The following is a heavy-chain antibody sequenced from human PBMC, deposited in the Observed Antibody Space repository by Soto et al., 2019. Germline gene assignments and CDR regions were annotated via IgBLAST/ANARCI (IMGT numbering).Heavy chain of an antibody. CDR3: AKDTERDSSSFFNY. Sequence: EVQLVESGAGLVQPGRSLRLSCAASGFTFDDYAMHWVRQAPGKGLEWVSGISWNSGSIGYADSVKGRFTISRDNAKNSLYLQMNSLRAEDTALYYCAKDTERDSSSFFNYWGQGTLVTVSS. CDR2: ISWNSGSI. J-gene: IGHJ4*02. CDR1: GFTFDDYA. V-gene: IGHV3-9*01. D-gene: IGHD6-13*01.